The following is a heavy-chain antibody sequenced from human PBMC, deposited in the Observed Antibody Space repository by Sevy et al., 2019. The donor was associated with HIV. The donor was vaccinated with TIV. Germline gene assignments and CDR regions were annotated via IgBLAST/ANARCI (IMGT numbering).Heavy chain of an antibody. D-gene: IGHD3-10*01. Sequence: GGSLRLSCAASGFTFSGSAMHWVRQASGKGLEWVGRSRSKANSYATAYSASVKGRFTISRDDSKNTAYLQMNSLKTEDTAVYYCTRPVLSNWFDPWGQGTLVTVSS. V-gene: IGHV3-73*01. J-gene: IGHJ5*02. CDR3: TRPVLSNWFDP. CDR1: GFTFSGSA. CDR2: SRSKANSYAT.